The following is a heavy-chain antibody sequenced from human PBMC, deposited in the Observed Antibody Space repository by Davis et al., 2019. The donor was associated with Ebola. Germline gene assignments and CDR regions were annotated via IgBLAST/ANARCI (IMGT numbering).Heavy chain of an antibody. V-gene: IGHV3-21*01. CDR3: AKGAFEFQH. CDR1: GFTFSSYS. D-gene: IGHD3-9*01. Sequence: PGGSLRLSCAASGFTFSSYSMNWVPQAPGKGLEWVSSISSSSSYIYYADSVKGRFTISRDNSKNTLYLQMNSLSTEDTAVYYCAKGAFEFQHWGQGTLVTVSS. J-gene: IGHJ1*01. CDR2: ISSSSSYI.